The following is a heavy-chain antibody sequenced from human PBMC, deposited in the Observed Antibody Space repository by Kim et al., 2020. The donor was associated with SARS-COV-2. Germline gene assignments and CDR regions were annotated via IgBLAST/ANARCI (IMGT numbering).Heavy chain of an antibody. Sequence: SVKVSCKASGGTFSSYAISWVRQAPGQGLEWMGGIIPIFGTANYAQKFQGRVTITADESTSTAYMELSSLRSEDTAVYYCARDYYDSSVLPDFGGAFDIWGQGTMVTVSS. D-gene: IGHD3-22*01. CDR1: GGTFSSYA. J-gene: IGHJ3*02. CDR2: IIPIFGTA. CDR3: ARDYYDSSVLPDFGGAFDI. V-gene: IGHV1-69*13.